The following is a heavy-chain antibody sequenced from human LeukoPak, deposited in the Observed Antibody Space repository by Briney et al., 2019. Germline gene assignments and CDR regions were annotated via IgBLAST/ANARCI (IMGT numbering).Heavy chain of an antibody. CDR1: GFTFHDYA. Sequence: PGGSLRLSCTASGFTFHDYAMYWVRQAPGKGLEWVSGITWNSGKIAYADSVMGRFAISRDNAKNSLYLQMNGLKPEDAALYYCVKATSTYGDSDLWGGGTLVTVSS. CDR2: ITWNSGKI. CDR3: VKATSTYGDSDL. J-gene: IGHJ2*01. D-gene: IGHD4-17*01. V-gene: IGHV3-9*01.